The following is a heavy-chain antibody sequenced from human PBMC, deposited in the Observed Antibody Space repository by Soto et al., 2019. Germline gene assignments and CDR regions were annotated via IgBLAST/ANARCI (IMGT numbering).Heavy chain of an antibody. J-gene: IGHJ6*02. CDR2: TYYRSKWYN. V-gene: IGHV6-1*01. CDR1: GDSVSSNSAA. CDR3: AREGKYQLLNYYYYGMDV. Sequence: SQTLSLTCAISGDSVSSNSAAWNWIRQSPSRGLEWLGRTYYRSKWYNDYAVSVKSRITINPDTSKNQFSLQLNSVTPEDTAVYYCAREGKYQLLNYYYYGMDVWGQGTTVTVSS. D-gene: IGHD2-2*01.